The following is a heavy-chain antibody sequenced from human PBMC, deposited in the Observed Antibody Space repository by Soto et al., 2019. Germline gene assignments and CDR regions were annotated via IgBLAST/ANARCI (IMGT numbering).Heavy chain of an antibody. Sequence: QVQLVESGGGVVQPGRSLRLSCAASGFTFSSYAMHWVRQAPGKGLEWVAVISYDGNNKYYADSVKGRFTISRDNSKNALYLQMNSRRAEDTAVYYCARDWRHSSGWYRYYCDGMDVWGQGTTVTVSS. D-gene: IGHD6-19*01. J-gene: IGHJ6*02. CDR1: GFTFSSYA. V-gene: IGHV3-30-3*01. CDR3: ARDWRHSSGWYRYYCDGMDV. CDR2: ISYDGNNK.